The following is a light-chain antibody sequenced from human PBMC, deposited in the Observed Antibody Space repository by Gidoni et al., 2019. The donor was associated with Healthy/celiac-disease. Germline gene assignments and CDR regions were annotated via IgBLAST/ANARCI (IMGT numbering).Light chain of an antibody. CDR3: NSRDSSGNHPHVV. J-gene: IGLJ2*01. V-gene: IGLV3-19*01. CDR2: GKN. CDR1: SLRSYY. Sequence: SSDLTQDPAVSVALGQTVRITCQGASLRSYYASWYQKKPGQAPVLVIYGKNNRPSGIPDRFSGSSSGNTASLTITGAQAEDEADYYCNSRDSSGNHPHVVFGGGTKLTV.